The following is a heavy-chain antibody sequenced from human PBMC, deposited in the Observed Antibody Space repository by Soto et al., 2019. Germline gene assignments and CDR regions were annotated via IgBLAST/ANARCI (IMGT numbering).Heavy chain of an antibody. J-gene: IGHJ5*01. CDR2: ISGSGGGT. CDR3: AKDHAREQFVRGENWFDS. Sequence: GGSLRLSCAASGFTFSSYAMSWVRQAPGKGLEWASSISGSGGGTYYADSVKGRFTFSRDNSKNTLYLQMNSLRAEDTAVYYCAKDHAREQFVRGENWFDSWGQGTLVTVSS. D-gene: IGHD6-6*01. V-gene: IGHV3-23*01. CDR1: GFTFSSYA.